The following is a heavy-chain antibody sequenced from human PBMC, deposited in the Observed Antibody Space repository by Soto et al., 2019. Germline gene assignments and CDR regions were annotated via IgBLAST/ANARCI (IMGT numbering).Heavy chain of an antibody. CDR1: GFMFDDHV. V-gene: IGHV3-9*01. D-gene: IGHD2-21*01. Sequence: EVHLVESGGGLVQPGRSLRLSCAASGFMFDDHVMHWVRQAPGKGLEWVSGMSWNSDNMAYADSVKGRFIISRDNVKNALSLHMKSMSVEATALYYCVKDRGHWGGSGCTTDAVDIWCQGTMGTVSS. J-gene: IGHJ3*02. CDR3: VKDRGHWGGSGCTTDAVDI. CDR2: MSWNSDNM.